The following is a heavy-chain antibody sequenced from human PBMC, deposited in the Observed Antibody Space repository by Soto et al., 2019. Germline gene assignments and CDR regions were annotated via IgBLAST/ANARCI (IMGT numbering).Heavy chain of an antibody. CDR1: GFTFSDYY. D-gene: IGHD4-4*01. J-gene: IGHJ4*02. Sequence: QVQLVVSGGGLVKPGGSLRISCAASGFTFSDYYISWIRQAPGKGLAWVSYISSSGYIIYYADSVKGRFTNSRDNAKNSLYLQMNSLRAEDTAVYYCALAGYDSNYYAVTPLSAGHFWGQGTLVTVSS. CDR3: ALAGYDSNYYAVTPLSAGHF. CDR2: ISSSGYII. V-gene: IGHV3-11*01.